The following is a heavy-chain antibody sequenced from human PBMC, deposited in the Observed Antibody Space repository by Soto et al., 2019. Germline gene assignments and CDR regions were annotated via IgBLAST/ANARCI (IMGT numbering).Heavy chain of an antibody. CDR3: ARGRFFARYQPFDA. J-gene: IGHJ4*02. CDR2: IHVTGNT. Sequence: PSETLSLTCTVSGGSMNNYLWSWIRQTPGDGLEWIGYIHVTGNTYHNPSLKSPVTISIDASKTQFFLTLTSVTAADTAVYYCARGRFFARYQPFDAWGRGILVTVSS. V-gene: IGHV4-59*01. CDR1: GGSMNNYL. D-gene: IGHD1-20*01.